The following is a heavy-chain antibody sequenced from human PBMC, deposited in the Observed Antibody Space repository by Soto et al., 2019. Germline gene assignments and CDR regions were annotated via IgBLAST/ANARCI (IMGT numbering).Heavy chain of an antibody. J-gene: IGHJ4*02. CDR3: ARWLEVLTTSDS. D-gene: IGHD3-22*01. CDR1: GFNFSDYY. Sequence: GGSLRLSCAASGFNFSDYYMTWIRQAPGKGLEWFSYISTSGRDTEYADSVKGRFLISRDNAKRSLYLQMNSLRVEDTAVYYCARWLEVLTTSDSWGQGTLVTVSS. CDR2: ISTSGRDT. V-gene: IGHV3-11*06.